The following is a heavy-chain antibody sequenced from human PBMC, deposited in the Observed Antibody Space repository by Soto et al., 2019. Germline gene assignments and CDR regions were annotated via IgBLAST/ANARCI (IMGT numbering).Heavy chain of an antibody. J-gene: IGHJ3*02. Sequence: GGSLRLSCAASGFTFSSYEINWVRQAPGKGLEWVSYISISGSTIYYADSVKGRFTISRDNAKNSLYLQMNSLRAEDTAVYYCARGGIFCSGGGCYTDAFDIWGQGTMVTVSS. CDR1: GFTFSSYE. D-gene: IGHD2-15*01. V-gene: IGHV3-48*03. CDR2: ISISGSTI. CDR3: ARGGIFCSGGGCYTDAFDI.